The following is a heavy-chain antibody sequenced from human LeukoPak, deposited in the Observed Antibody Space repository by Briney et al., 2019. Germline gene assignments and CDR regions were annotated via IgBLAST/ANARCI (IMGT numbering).Heavy chain of an antibody. D-gene: IGHD3-10*01. CDR2: ISAYNGNT. CDR1: GYTFTSYG. V-gene: IGHV1-18*01. Sequence: ASVKVSCKASGYTFTSYGISWVRQAPGQGLEWMGWISAYNGNTNYAQKLQGRVTMTTDTSTSTAYMELRSLRSDDTAVYHCARDGERYYGSGSYYNWVYWGEGTLVTVSS. J-gene: IGHJ4*02. CDR3: ARDGERYYGSGSYYNWVY.